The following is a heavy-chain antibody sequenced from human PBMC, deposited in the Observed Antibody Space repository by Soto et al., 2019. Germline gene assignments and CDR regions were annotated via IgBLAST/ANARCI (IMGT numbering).Heavy chain of an antibody. D-gene: IGHD6-13*01. CDR1: GGSISSYY. CDR2: IYYSGST. J-gene: IGHJ2*01. Sequence: QVQLQESGPGLVKPSETLSLTCTVSGGSISSYYWSWIRQPPGKGLEWIGYIYYSGSTNYNPSLKSRVTISVDTSKNQFSLKRSSVTAADTAVYYWARDRAAGTAALWYFDLWGRGTLVTVSS. CDR3: ARDRAAGTAALWYFDL. V-gene: IGHV4-59*01.